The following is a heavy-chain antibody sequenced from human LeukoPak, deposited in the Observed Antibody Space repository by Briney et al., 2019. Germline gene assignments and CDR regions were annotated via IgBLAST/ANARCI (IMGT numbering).Heavy chain of an antibody. Sequence: GGSLRLSCAASGFTFRSYVMSWVRQAPGKGLEWVSVISGSGGSTYYADSVKGRFTISRDNSKNTLYLQMNSLKTEDTAVYYCTTDRTSSWKFFDYWGQGTLVTVSS. J-gene: IGHJ4*02. CDR2: ISGSGGST. V-gene: IGHV3-23*01. D-gene: IGHD6-13*01. CDR1: GFTFRSYV. CDR3: TTDRTSSWKFFDY.